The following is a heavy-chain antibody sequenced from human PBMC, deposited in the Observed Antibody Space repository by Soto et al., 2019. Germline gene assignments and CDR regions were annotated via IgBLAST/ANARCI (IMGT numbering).Heavy chain of an antibody. D-gene: IGHD3-22*01. CDR3: GNWDTSSGFYDY. V-gene: IGHV3-23*01. J-gene: IGHJ4*02. CDR2: ISGSGGST. CDR1: GFTYSSYA. Sequence: GGSLRLSCAASGFTYSSYAMSWVRQAPGKGLEWVSAISGSGGSTYHADSVKGRFTVSRDNSKKTLHLQMNSLRAEDTAVYYCGNWDTSSGFYDYWGQGTLVTVSS.